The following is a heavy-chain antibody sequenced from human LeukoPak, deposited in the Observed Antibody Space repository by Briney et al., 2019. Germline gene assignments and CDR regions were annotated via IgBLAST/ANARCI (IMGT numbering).Heavy chain of an antibody. CDR1: GGPFSGYY. J-gene: IGHJ5*02. V-gene: IGHV4-34*01. CDR2: INHSGST. CDR3: AREGVGATRWFDP. Sequence: PSETLSLTCAVYGGPFSGYYWSWIRQPPGKGLEWIGEINHSGSTNYNPSLKSRVTISVDTSKNQFSLKLSSVTAADTAVYYCAREGVGATRWFDPWGQGTLVTVSS. D-gene: IGHD1-26*01.